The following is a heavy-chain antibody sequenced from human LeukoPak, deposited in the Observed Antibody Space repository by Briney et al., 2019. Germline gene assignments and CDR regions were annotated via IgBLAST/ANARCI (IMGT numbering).Heavy chain of an antibody. CDR2: INHSGST. V-gene: IGHV4-34*01. J-gene: IGHJ4*02. CDR3: ARARQWLVRGFDY. CDR1: GGSFSGYY. D-gene: IGHD6-19*01. Sequence: SETLSLTCAVYGGSFSGYYWSWIRQPPGKGLEWNGEINHSGSTNYNPSLKSRVTISVDTSKNQFSLKLSSVTAADTAVYYCARARQWLVRGFDYWGQGTLVTVSS.